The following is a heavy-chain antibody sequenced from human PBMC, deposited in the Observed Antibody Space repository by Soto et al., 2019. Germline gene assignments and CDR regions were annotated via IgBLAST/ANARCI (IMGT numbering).Heavy chain of an antibody. V-gene: IGHV4-34*01. CDR1: GGSFSGYY. CDR2: INHSGST. D-gene: IGHD5-12*01. CDR3: AIVYSGYDPLDY. J-gene: IGHJ4*01. Sequence: QVQLQQWGAGLLKPSETLSLTCAVYGGSFSGYYWSWIRQPPGKGLEWIGEINHSGSTNYNPSFKSRVTLSAHPSKHQFSLKLSSVTAADTAVSYCAIVYSGYDPLDYWGHGTLVTVSS.